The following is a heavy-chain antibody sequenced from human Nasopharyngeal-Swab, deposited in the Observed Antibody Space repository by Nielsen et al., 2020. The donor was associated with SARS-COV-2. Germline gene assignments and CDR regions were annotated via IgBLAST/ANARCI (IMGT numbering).Heavy chain of an antibody. D-gene: IGHD2-15*01. J-gene: IGHJ4*02. CDR3: TRCCGGCYSGRDY. CDR2: IRSTGNNYAT. V-gene: IGHV3-73*01. CDR1: GFTFSDSA. Sequence: GESLKTSCAASGFTFSDSAIHWVRHASGEGLEWVARIRSTGNNYATAYSASVKGRFIIFRDDPTNTAYLQMNSLKTEDTAMYYCTRCCGGCYSGRDYWGQGTLVTVSS.